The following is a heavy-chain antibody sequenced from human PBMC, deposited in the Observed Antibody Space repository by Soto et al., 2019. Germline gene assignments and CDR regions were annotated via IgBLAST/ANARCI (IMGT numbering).Heavy chain of an antibody. CDR1: GFTFSSYG. D-gene: IGHD1-26*01. CDR3: AKGAVEWELQTPMYYYYYGMDV. V-gene: IGHV3-30*18. J-gene: IGHJ6*02. Sequence: QVQLVESGGGVVQPGRSLRLSCAASGFTFSSYGMHWVRQAPGKGLEWVAVISYDGSNKYYADSVKGRFTISRDNSKTTLYLQMNSLRAEDTAVYYCAKGAVEWELQTPMYYYYYGMDVWGQGTTVTVSS. CDR2: ISYDGSNK.